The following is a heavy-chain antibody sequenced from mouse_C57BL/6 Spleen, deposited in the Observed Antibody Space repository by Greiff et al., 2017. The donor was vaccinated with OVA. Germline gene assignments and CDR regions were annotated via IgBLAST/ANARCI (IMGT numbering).Heavy chain of an antibody. CDR1: GYTFTSYG. CDR3: AREDSSGYGAMDY. J-gene: IGHJ4*01. D-gene: IGHD3-2*02. Sequence: VQLQQSGAELARPGASVKLSCKASGYTFTSYGISWVKQRTGQGLEWIGEIYPRSGNTYYTEKFKGKATLTADKSSRTAYMELRSLTSEDSSVYYRAREDSSGYGAMDYWGQGTSVTVFS. CDR2: IYPRSGNT. V-gene: IGHV1-81*01.